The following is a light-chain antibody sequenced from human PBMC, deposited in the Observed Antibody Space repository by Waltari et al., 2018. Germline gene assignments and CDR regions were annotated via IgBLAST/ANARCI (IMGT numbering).Light chain of an antibody. Sequence: QSALTQPPSASGSPGQSVTISCTGTSSDVGGYHHFSWYQQHPDKAPKLMIYEVSKRPSGVPDRFSGSKSGNTASLTVSGLQAGDEADYYCSSYAGSNNLVFGGGTKLTVL. CDR2: EVS. CDR1: SSDVGGYHH. V-gene: IGLV2-8*01. CDR3: SSYAGSNNLV. J-gene: IGLJ2*01.